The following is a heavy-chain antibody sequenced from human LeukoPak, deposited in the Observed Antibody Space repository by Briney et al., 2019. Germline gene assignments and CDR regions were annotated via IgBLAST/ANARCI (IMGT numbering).Heavy chain of an antibody. CDR2: IFSAGGTT. J-gene: IGHJ5*01. D-gene: IGHD3-10*01. Sequence: GSLKLSCAAPKFPFSIYAMSWVRQAPGKGLEWVSSIFSAGGTTWYAGSVKGRFTISRDNSKNTVYLQMNSLRVEDTAVYYCAKDRPNYYGTDGHYYRRDGDSWGQGTLVTVSS. CDR3: AKDRPNYYGTDGHYYRRDGDS. V-gene: IGHV3-23*01. CDR1: KFPFSIYA.